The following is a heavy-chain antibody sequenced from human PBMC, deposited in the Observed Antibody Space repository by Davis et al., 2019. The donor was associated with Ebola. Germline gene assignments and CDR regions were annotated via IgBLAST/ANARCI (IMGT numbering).Heavy chain of an antibody. CDR2: IYPGDSDT. V-gene: IGHV5-51*01. CDR1: GYSFTSYW. Sequence: GESLKISCKGSGYSFTSYWIGWVRQMPGKGLEWMGIIYPGDSDTRYSPSFQGQVTISADKSISTTYLQWSSLKASDTAMYYCARRVATSFWYFDLWGRGTLVTVSS. J-gene: IGHJ2*01. CDR3: ARRVATSFWYFDL. D-gene: IGHD5-12*01.